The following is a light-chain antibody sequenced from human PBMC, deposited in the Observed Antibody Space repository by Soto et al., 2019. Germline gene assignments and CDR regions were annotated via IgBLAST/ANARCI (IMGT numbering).Light chain of an antibody. J-gene: IGKJ5*01. V-gene: IGKV3-11*01. CDR3: QQRSNWPIT. CDR2: DVS. Sequence: IVLTQSPPSLSLFPGERATLSCRASQSVSSYLAWYQQKPGQAPRLLIYDVSTRATGIPARLSGSGSRTDFILTISSLEPEDFAVYYCQQRSNWPITFGQGTRLEIK. CDR1: QSVSSY.